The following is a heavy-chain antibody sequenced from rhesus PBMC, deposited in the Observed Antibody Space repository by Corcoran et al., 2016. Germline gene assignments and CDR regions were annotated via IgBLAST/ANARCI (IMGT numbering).Heavy chain of an antibody. D-gene: IGHD3-34*01. Sequence: EVQLVQSGAEVKKPGASVKISCKASGYTFTDYYLHWVRQAHGKGLEWKGRDDPEYGEAIHAQKFQDRVTITADTSTDTAYMELSSLGSEDTAVYYCATDVLSGVIINFGYWGQGVLVTVSS. V-gene: IGHV1-111*02. CDR3: ATDVLSGVIINFGY. J-gene: IGHJ4*01. CDR1: GYTFTDYY. CDR2: DDPEYGEA.